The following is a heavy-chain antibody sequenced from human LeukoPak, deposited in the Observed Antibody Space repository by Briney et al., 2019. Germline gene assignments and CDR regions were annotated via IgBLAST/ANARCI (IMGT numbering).Heavy chain of an antibody. CDR2: IYYSGST. CDR3: ARGYGVTTPYY. J-gene: IGHJ4*02. Sequence: PSETLSLTCTVSGGSVSSGSYYWSWIRQPPGKGLEWIGNIYYSGSTNYNPSLKSRVTISVDTSKNQFSLKLSSVTAADTAVYYCARGYGVTTPYYWGQGTLVTVSS. CDR1: GGSVSSGSYY. V-gene: IGHV4-61*01. D-gene: IGHD4-17*01.